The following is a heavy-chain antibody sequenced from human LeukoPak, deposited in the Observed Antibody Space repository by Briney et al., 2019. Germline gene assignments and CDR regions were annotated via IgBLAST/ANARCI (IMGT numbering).Heavy chain of an antibody. CDR2: INAGNGKT. Sequence: GASVTVSCTASGYTFTSYATHWVRQAPGQRLEWMGWINAGNGKTKYSQKFQGRVTITRDTSASTAYMELSSLRSEDTAVYYCARDLWFGEWWESPMVYWGQGTLVTVSS. V-gene: IGHV1-3*01. D-gene: IGHD3-10*01. CDR3: ARDLWFGEWWESPMVY. CDR1: GYTFTSYA. J-gene: IGHJ4*02.